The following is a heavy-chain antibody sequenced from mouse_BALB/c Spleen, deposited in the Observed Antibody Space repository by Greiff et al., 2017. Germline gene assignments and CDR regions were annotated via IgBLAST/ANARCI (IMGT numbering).Heavy chain of an antibody. J-gene: IGHJ3*01. Sequence: DVQLQESGPELVKPGASVKISCKTSGYTFTEYTMHWVKQSHGKSLEWIGGINPNNGGTSYNQKFKGKATLTVDKSSSTAYMELRSLTSEDSAVYYCARGITTVVEETWFAYWGQGTLVTVSA. D-gene: IGHD1-1*01. CDR1: GYTFTEYT. V-gene: IGHV1-18*01. CDR3: ARGITTVVEETWFAY. CDR2: INPNNGGT.